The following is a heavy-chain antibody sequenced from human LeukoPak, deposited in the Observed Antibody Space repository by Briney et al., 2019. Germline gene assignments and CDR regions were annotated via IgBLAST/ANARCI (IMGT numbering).Heavy chain of an antibody. CDR3: AKGSTFYYDSSVYYFYIDV. D-gene: IGHD3-22*01. V-gene: IGHV3-23*01. Sequence: PGGSLRLSCAASGFTYSNYAMSWVRQAPGKGLECVSFISGSGVSTYYADSVKGQFIISRDNSRNTLYLQMDSLSSEDTAVYYCAKGSTFYYDSSVYYFYIDVWGKGTTVTVSS. J-gene: IGHJ6*03. CDR1: GFTYSNYA. CDR2: ISGSGVST.